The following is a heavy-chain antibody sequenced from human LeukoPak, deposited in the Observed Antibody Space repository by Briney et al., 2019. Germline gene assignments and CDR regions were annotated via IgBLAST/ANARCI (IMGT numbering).Heavy chain of an antibody. V-gene: IGHV3-23*01. D-gene: IGHD3-22*01. CDR3: AKDRGYYDSVGYGFDI. Sequence: SGGSLRLSCAASGFTFTSYAMSWVRQAPGKGLEWVSAISGSGDSTYYGSTYYAVSVKGRFTISRDNSKNMLYLQMNSLRAEDTAVYYCAKDRGYYDSVGYGFDIWGQGTMVTVSS. CDR1: GFTFTSYA. CDR2: ISGSGDSTYYGST. J-gene: IGHJ3*02.